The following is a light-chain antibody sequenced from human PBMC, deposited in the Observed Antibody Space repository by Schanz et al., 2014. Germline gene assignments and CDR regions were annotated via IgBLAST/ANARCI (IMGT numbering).Light chain of an antibody. J-gene: IGLJ3*02. Sequence: QSALTQPRSVSGSPGQSVTISCTGTTSDVGAYNYVSWYQQHPGKAPKLMIYDVSSRPSGVSNRFSGSKSGNTASLTISGLQAEDEADYYCSSYAGSNTLVFGGGTKLTVL. V-gene: IGLV2-11*01. CDR1: TSDVGAYNY. CDR2: DVS. CDR3: SSYAGSNTLV.